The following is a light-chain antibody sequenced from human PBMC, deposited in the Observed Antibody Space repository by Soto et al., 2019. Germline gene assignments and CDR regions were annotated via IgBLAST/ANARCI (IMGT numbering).Light chain of an antibody. CDR3: AAWDDRLSGLV. V-gene: IGLV1-47*01. CDR1: SSNIGSNY. Sequence: QSVLTQPPSASGTPGQRVTISCSGSSSNIGSNYVYWYHQLPGTAPKLVIYRNNQRPSWVPDRISGSKSGTSASLAISGLRSEDEDDYYCAAWDDRLSGLVFGRGTKLTVL. CDR2: RNN. J-gene: IGLJ2*01.